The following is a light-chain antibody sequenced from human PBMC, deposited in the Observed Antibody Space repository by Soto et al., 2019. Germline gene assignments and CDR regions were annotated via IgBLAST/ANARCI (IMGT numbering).Light chain of an antibody. CDR3: QQYNTWPLT. J-gene: IGKJ4*01. Sequence: EIVMTQSPATLSVSPGERATLSCRASQGVTTNLAWYQQKPGQAPRLLIYGASTRATGIPARFSGSGSGTEFTLTISRLQSEDVAVYYCQQYNTWPLTFGGGTKVAIK. V-gene: IGKV3-15*01. CDR1: QGVTTN. CDR2: GAS.